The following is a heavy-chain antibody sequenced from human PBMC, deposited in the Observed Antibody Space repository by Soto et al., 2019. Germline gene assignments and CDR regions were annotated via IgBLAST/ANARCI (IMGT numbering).Heavy chain of an antibody. V-gene: IGHV1-2*02. J-gene: IGHJ3*02. CDR1: GYPVTAYY. D-gene: IGHD3-3*01. CDR3: ARGGGVGVAGSAAFDM. CDR2: INPATCAA. Sequence: QLHLVQSGAVVKKPGASVTVSCSASGYPVTAYYMHCVRQAPGRGLEWMGGINPATCAAKYTQTFQGRVTRTRDTSTSTVFMELSGLKSEDTAVFSCARGGGVGVAGSAAFDMWGQGTLVTVSS.